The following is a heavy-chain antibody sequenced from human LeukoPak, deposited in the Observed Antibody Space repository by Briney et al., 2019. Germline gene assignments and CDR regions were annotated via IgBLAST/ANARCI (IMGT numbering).Heavy chain of an antibody. V-gene: IGHV1-69*05. CDR2: IIPIFGTA. Sequence: SVKVSCKASGGTFSSYAISWVRQAPGQGLEWMGRIIPIFGTANYAQKFQGRVTITTDESTSTAYMELSSLRSEDTAVYYCASTIMGDSSGYQYYFDYWGQGTLVTVSS. J-gene: IGHJ4*02. D-gene: IGHD3-22*01. CDR3: ASTIMGDSSGYQYYFDY. CDR1: GGTFSSYA.